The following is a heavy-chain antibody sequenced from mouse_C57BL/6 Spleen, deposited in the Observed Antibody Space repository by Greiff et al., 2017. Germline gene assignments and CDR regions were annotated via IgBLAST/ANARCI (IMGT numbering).Heavy chain of an antibody. CDR1: GFSLSTSGMG. J-gene: IGHJ1*03. V-gene: IGHV8-12*01. Sequence: QVTLQESGPGILQSSQTLSLTCSFSGFSLSTSGMGVSWIRPPSGKGLEWLAHISWDDDKRYHPSLKSRLTISKDTSRNPVFLKITSVDTADTATYYCARRRGGYGSFYWYFDGWGTGTTVTVSS. D-gene: IGHD1-1*01. CDR2: ISWDDDK. CDR3: ARRRGGYGSFYWYFDG.